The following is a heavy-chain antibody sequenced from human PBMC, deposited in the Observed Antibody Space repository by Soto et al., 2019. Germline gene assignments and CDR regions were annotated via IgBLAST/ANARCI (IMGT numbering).Heavy chain of an antibody. CDR1: GGNIGSSSDY. J-gene: IGHJ6*02. V-gene: IGHV4-39*01. CDR3: ARPGIAAAGGLYYYSVMDV. CDR2: IYYSGST. D-gene: IGHD6-13*01. Sequence: SETQSLTSTVSGGNIGSSSDYWGWKRQPPGKGREWIGSIYYSGSTYSNPSLKSRVTISVDTSKNQFSLKLSSVTAADTAVYYCARPGIAAAGGLYYYSVMDVWGQGTTVTVSS.